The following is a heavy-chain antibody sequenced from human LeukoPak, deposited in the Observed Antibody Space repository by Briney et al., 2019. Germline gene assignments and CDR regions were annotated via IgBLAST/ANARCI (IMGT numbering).Heavy chain of an antibody. CDR2: ISAYNGNT. J-gene: IGHJ4*02. V-gene: IGHV1-18*01. D-gene: IGHD6-19*01. Sequence: ASVKVSCKDSGYTFTSYGISWVRQAPGQGLEWMGWISAYNGNTNYAQKLQGRVSMTTDTSTSTAYMELRSLRSDDTAVYYCARHSSYSTGWFPFFDCWGQGILVTVSS. CDR3: ARHSSYSTGWFPFFDC. CDR1: GYTFTSYG.